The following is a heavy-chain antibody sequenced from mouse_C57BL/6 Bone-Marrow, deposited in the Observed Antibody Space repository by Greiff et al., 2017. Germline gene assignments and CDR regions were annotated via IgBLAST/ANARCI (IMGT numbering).Heavy chain of an antibody. Sequence: VQLQQPGAELVMPGASVKLSCKASGYTFTSYWMHWVKQRPGQGLEWIGEIDPSDSYTNYNQKFKGKSTLTVDKSSSTAYMQLSSLTSEDSAVYYCARDPKLCWFAYWGQGTLVTVSA. V-gene: IGHV1-69*01. CDR1: GYTFTSYW. CDR3: ARDPKLCWFAY. J-gene: IGHJ3*01. CDR2: IDPSDSYT. D-gene: IGHD1-3*01.